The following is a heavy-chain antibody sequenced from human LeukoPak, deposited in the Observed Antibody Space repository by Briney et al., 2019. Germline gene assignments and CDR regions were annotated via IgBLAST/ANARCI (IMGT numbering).Heavy chain of an antibody. CDR2: IKQDGSEK. Sequence: GGSLRLSCAASGFTFSSYWMSWVRQAPGKGLEWVANIKQDGSEKYYVDSVKGRFTISRDNAKNSLYLQMNSLRAEDTAVYYCARSGSSWHTPFDYWGQGTLVTVSS. CDR1: GFTFSSYW. V-gene: IGHV3-7*01. D-gene: IGHD6-13*01. J-gene: IGHJ4*02. CDR3: ARSGSSWHTPFDY.